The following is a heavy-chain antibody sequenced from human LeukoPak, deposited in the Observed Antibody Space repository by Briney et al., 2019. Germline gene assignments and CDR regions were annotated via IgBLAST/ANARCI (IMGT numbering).Heavy chain of an antibody. Sequence: ESGPTLVKPTQTLTLTCTFSGFSLSTSVVGVGWIRQPPGKALEWLALIYWDDDKRYSPSLKSRLTITKDTSKNQVVLTMANMDLVDTATYYCAHRRSGERYFHYWGQGTLVTVSS. CDR1: GFSLSTSVVG. CDR2: IYWDDDK. CDR3: AHRRSGERYFHY. V-gene: IGHV2-5*02. J-gene: IGHJ4*02. D-gene: IGHD4-17*01.